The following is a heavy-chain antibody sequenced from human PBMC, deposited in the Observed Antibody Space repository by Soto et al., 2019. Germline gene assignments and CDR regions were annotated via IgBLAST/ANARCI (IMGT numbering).Heavy chain of an antibody. CDR1: GYTFSSSY. V-gene: IGHV1-46*01. J-gene: IGHJ6*02. CDR3: ASGGYTYGFSAMDV. D-gene: IGHD5-18*01. CDR2: INPSGFST. Sequence: QVQLVQSGAEVKKPGASVKISCKASGYTFSSSYIHWVRQAPGQGLEWMGLINPSGFSTYYAQTFQGRVTVTRDTDTSTVYMELSSLRSEDTAVYYCASGGYTYGFSAMDVWGPGTTVAVSS.